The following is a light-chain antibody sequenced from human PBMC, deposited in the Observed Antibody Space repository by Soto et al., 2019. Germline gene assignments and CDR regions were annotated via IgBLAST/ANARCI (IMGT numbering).Light chain of an antibody. CDR3: SSYRSGSTLA. J-gene: IGLJ2*01. Sequence: QSVLTQPASVSGSPGQSITISCTGTSSDVGGYNYVSWYQQHPGKAPKVMIYDVSNRPPGVSNRFSGSKSGNTASLTISGLQAEDEADYYCSSYRSGSTLAFGGGTKLTVL. V-gene: IGLV2-14*01. CDR2: DVS. CDR1: SSDVGGYNY.